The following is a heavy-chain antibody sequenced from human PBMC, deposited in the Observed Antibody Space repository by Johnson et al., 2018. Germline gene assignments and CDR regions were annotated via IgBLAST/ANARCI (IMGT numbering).Heavy chain of an antibody. D-gene: IGHD6-13*01. V-gene: IGHV3-30*18. J-gene: IGHJ6*03. Sequence: QVQLVQSGGGVVQPGRSLRLSCAASGFTFSSYGMHWVRQAPGKGLEWVAVISYDGSNKYYADSVQGRFTISKDNSKSTLYLQMDSLRAEETAVYYCAKNVISSSWDLAEYYDYMDVWGKGTTVTVSS. CDR3: AKNVISSSWDLAEYYDYMDV. CDR2: ISYDGSNK. CDR1: GFTFSSYG.